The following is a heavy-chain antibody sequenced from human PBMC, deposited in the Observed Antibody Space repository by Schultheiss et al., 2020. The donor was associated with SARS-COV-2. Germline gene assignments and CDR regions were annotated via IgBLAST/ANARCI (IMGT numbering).Heavy chain of an antibody. CDR3: ARVVGYGNNAGEVGYAMDD. CDR1: GFTFSSYA. CDR2: ISGSGGST. D-gene: IGHD1/OR15-1a*01. J-gene: IGHJ6*02. Sequence: GGSLRLSCAASGFTFSSYAMSWVRQAPGKGLEWVSAISGSGGSTYYADSVKGRFTISRDNTNNSLFLQMNSLRAEDTAVYYCARVVGYGNNAGEVGYAMDDWGQGTTVTVSS. V-gene: IGHV3-23*01.